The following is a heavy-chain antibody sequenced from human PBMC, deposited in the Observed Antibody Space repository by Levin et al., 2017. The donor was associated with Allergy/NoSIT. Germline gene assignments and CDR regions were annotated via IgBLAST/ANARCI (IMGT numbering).Heavy chain of an antibody. CDR2: ISNSGNT. CDR1: SGSISNYH. Sequence: SETLSLTCSVSSGSISNYHWSWIRQSPAEGLEWIGHISNSGNTNYNPSLTSRVTISLDTSKSQISLRLSTVTAADTAVYYCARHVYVDGSPFGHWGQGTLVAVSS. V-gene: IGHV4-59*08. CDR3: ARHVYVDGSPFGH. J-gene: IGHJ4*02. D-gene: IGHD2-8*01.